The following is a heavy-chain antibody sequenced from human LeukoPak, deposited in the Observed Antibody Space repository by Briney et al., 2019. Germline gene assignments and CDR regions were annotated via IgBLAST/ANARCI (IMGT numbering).Heavy chain of an antibody. CDR3: ARFDYDFWSGYWATYYYYYGMDV. J-gene: IGHJ6*02. D-gene: IGHD3-3*01. Sequence: GGSLRLSCAASGFTFSSYWMSWVRQAPGKGLEWVANIKQDGSEKYYVDSVKGRFTISRDNAKNSLYLQMNSLRAEDKAVYYCARFDYDFWSGYWATYYYYYGMDVWGQGTTVTVSS. CDR2: IKQDGSEK. CDR1: GFTFSSYW. V-gene: IGHV3-7*01.